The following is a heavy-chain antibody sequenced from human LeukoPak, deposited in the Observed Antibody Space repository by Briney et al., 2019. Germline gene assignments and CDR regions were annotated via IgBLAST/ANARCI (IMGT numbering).Heavy chain of an antibody. J-gene: IGHJ4*02. D-gene: IGHD2-2*02. Sequence: ASVTVSCKASGGTFSSYAISWVRQAPGQGLEWMGGIIPIFGTANYAQKFQGRVTNTTDESTSTAYMELSSLRSEDTAVYYCARTWDPYTVDYWGQGTLVTVSS. CDR3: ARTWDPYTVDY. V-gene: IGHV1-69*05. CDR2: IIPIFGTA. CDR1: GGTFSSYA.